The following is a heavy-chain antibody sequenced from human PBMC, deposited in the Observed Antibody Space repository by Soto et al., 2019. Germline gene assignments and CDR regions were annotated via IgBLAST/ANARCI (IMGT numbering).Heavy chain of an antibody. CDR2: VNNDGTDT. CDR3: ARGGLQHALDV. V-gene: IGHV3-74*03. D-gene: IGHD6-13*01. CDR1: GFTFSNYW. J-gene: IGHJ6*02. Sequence: EVQLVESGAGLLKPGGSLRLSCAASGFTFSNYWMYWVRQAPGKGLVWVSRVNNDGTDTTHADSVKGRFTISRDNAENTLYLEMNSLRAEDTAVYYCARGGLQHALDVWGQGSTVTVSS.